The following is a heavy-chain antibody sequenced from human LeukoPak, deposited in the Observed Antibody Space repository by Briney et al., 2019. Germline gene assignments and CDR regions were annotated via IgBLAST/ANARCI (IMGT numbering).Heavy chain of an antibody. J-gene: IGHJ4*02. D-gene: IGHD3-22*01. CDR1: GFSLSTSGVG. V-gene: IGHV2-5*02. Sequence: SGPTLVNPTQTLTLTCTFSGFSLSTSGVGVDWIRQPPGKALEWLAVIYWDDDKRYSPSLKSRLTITGDTSNNQVVLTMTNMDPVDTATHYCAQSKSYYGSSGYDFDSWGQGTLVTVSS. CDR3: AQSKSYYGSSGYDFDS. CDR2: IYWDDDK.